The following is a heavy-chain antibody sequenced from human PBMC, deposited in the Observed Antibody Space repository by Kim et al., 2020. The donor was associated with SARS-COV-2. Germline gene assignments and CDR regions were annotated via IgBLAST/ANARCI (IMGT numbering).Heavy chain of an antibody. CDR1: GFTFNNYA. CDR2: ISDSGSGT. D-gene: IGHD6-19*01. J-gene: IGHJ4*02. Sequence: GGSLRLSCAASGFTFNNYAMTWVRQAPGEGLQWVSLISDSGSGTYYADSVKGRFTISRDNSENTLYLQMNSLRAEDTAVYYSAKDLTAVPGYYFDYWGQG. CDR3: AKDLTAVPGYYFDY. V-gene: IGHV3-23*01.